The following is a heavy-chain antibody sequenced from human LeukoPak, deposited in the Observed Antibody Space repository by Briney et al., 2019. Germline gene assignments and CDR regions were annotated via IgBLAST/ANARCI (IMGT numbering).Heavy chain of an antibody. CDR3: ATLDGSYQYYFDY. V-gene: IGHV1-24*01. CDR2: FDPEDGET. J-gene: IGHJ4*02. Sequence: ASVKVSRKVSGYTLTELSMHWVRQAPGKGLEWMGGFDPEDGETIYAQKFQGRVTMTEDTSTDTAYMELSSLRSEDTAVYYCATLDGSYQYYFDYWGQGTLVTVSS. CDR1: GYTLTELS. D-gene: IGHD1-26*01.